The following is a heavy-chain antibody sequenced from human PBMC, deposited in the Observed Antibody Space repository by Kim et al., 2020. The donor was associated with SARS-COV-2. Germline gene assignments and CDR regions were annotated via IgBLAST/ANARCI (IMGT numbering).Heavy chain of an antibody. CDR1: GYTFTSYG. CDR3: ARGFCSSTTCLLPGVNGMDV. J-gene: IGHJ6*02. V-gene: IGHV1-18*01. D-gene: IGHD2-2*01. CDR2: ISTYNGNT. Sequence: ASVKVSCKASGYTFTSYGISWVRQAPGQGLEWMGWISTYNGNTKYAQKVQGRVTMTTDTSTSTAYMELRSLRSDDTAVYYCARGFCSSTTCLLPGVNGMDVWGQGTTVTVSS.